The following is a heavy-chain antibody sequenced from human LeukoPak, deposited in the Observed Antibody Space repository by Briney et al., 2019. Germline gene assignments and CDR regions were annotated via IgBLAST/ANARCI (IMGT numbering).Heavy chain of an antibody. Sequence: SETLSLTCAVSGGSISSSNWWSWVRQPPGKGLEWIGEIYHSGSTNYNPSLKSRVTISVDKSKNQFSLKLSSVTAADTAVYYCARDSNVDRAMVTPFDYWGQGTLVTVSS. D-gene: IGHD5-18*01. V-gene: IGHV4-4*02. CDR1: GGSISSSNW. J-gene: IGHJ4*02. CDR3: ARDSNVDRAMVTPFDY. CDR2: IYHSGST.